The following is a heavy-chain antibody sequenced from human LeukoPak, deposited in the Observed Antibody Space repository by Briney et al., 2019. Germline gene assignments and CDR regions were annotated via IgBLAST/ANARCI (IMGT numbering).Heavy chain of an antibody. CDR3: ARGGPGDPFDY. Sequence: SVKASCKASGGTFSSYAISWVRQAPGQGLEWMGGIIPIFGTANYAQKSQGRVTITTDESTSTAYMELSSLRSEDTAVYYCARGGPGDPFDYWGQGTLVTVSS. V-gene: IGHV1-69*05. D-gene: IGHD7-27*01. J-gene: IGHJ4*02. CDR1: GGTFSSYA. CDR2: IIPIFGTA.